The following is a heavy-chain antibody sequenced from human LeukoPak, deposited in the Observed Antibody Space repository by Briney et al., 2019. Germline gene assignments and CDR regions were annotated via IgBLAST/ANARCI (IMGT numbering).Heavy chain of an antibody. CDR2: IWYDGSNK. D-gene: IGHD6-13*01. CDR3: ARAIAAAGPDY. Sequence: GGSLRHSCAASGFTFSSYGMHWVRQAPGKGLEWVAVIWYDGSNKHYADSVKGRFTISRDNSKNTLYLQMNSLRAEDTAVYYCARAIAAAGPDYWGQGTLVTVSS. V-gene: IGHV3-33*01. CDR1: GFTFSSYG. J-gene: IGHJ4*02.